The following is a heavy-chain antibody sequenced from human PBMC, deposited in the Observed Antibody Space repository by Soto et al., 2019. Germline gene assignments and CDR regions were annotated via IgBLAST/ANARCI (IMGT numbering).Heavy chain of an antibody. V-gene: IGHV1-69*06. CDR1: GGTFSSYA. D-gene: IGHD3-9*01. CDR3: AITYYAILTGPRYYYYGMDV. CDR2: IIPIFGTA. J-gene: IGHJ6*02. Sequence: SVKVSCKASGGTFSSYAISWVRQAPGQGLEWMGGIIPIFGTANYAQKFQGRVTITADKSTSTAYMELSSLRSEDTAVYYCAITYYAILTGPRYYYYGMDVWGQGTTVTVSS.